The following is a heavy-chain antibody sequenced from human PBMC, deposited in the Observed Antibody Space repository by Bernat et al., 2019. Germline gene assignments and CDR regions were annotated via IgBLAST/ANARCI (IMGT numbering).Heavy chain of an antibody. CDR2: IYHSGSA. J-gene: IGHJ4*02. CDR3: ARIHYYGSATIPPCFDY. D-gene: IGHD3-10*01. CDR1: GDSITTYY. Sequence: QVHLQESGPGLVKPSETLSLTCTVSGDSITTYYWSWIRQPPGKGLEDIVYIYHSGSANYNPSLKRRVTISVDTSTSQFSLKLSSVTATDPAVYYCARIHYYGSATIPPCFDYWGQGTLVTVSS. V-gene: IGHV4-59*08.